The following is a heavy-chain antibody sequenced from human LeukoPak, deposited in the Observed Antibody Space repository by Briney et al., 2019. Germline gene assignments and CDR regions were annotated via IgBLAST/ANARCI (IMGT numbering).Heavy chain of an antibody. J-gene: IGHJ5*02. D-gene: IGHD6-13*01. V-gene: IGHV1-8*01. Sequence: ASVKVSCKASGYTFTSYDINWVRQATGQGLEWMGWMNPNSGNTGYAQKFQGRVTMTRNTSISTAYMELSSLRSEDTAVYYSARGGSYSRGRLKRNWFDPWGQGTLVTVSS. CDR1: GYTFTSYD. CDR2: MNPNSGNT. CDR3: ARGGSYSRGRLKRNWFDP.